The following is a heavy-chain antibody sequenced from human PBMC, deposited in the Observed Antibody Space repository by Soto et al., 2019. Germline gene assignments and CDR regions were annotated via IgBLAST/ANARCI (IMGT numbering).Heavy chain of an antibody. CDR3: AKAPSTEDYYYYYMDV. CDR2: ISGSGGST. CDR1: GFTFSSYA. D-gene: IGHD2-2*01. J-gene: IGHJ6*03. V-gene: IGHV3-23*01. Sequence: EVQLLESGGGLVQPGGSLRLSCAASGFTFSSYAMSWVRQAPGKGLEWVSAISGSGGSTYYADSVKGRFTISRDNSKNTLYLQMNSLRAEDTAVYYCAKAPSTEDYYYYYMDVWGKGTTVTVSS.